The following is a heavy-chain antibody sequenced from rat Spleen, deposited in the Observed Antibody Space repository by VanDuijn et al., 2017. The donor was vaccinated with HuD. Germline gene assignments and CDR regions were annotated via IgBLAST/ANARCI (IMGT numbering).Heavy chain of an antibody. CDR1: GFSFSDCD. V-gene: IGHV5-25*01. D-gene: IGHD2-1*01. J-gene: IGHJ2*01. Sequence: VQLVESGGGLVQPGRSMLLSCAASGFSFSDCDMAWVRQAPTKGLEWVASIGIGGDDSYYRDSLQGRFTISRDNAKSTLYRQMDSLRSEDTAAYYCARTTYDYFDYWGQGVMVTVSS. CDR3: ARTTYDYFDY. CDR2: IGIGGDDS.